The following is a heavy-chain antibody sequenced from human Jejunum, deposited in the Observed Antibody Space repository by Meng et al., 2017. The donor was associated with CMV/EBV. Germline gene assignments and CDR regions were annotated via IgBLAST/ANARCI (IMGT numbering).Heavy chain of an antibody. CDR3: ARDLSGYYSFVDY. D-gene: IGHD3-22*01. V-gene: IGHV1-2*06. Sequence: QVQLVQSGAEVKKPGASVKVSCKAPGYTFTSYDINWVRQGTGQGLEWMGRINPNNGGANYAQQFQGRVTMTTDTSISTAYMELSRLRSDDTAVYYCARDLSGYYSFVDYWGQGTLVTVSS. CDR1: GYTFTSYD. CDR2: INPNNGGA. J-gene: IGHJ4*02.